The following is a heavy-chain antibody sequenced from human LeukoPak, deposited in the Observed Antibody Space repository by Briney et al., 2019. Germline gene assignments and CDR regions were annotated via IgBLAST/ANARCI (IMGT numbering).Heavy chain of an antibody. J-gene: IGHJ4*02. CDR3: ARSYSSSWYDELGVDY. Sequence: SQTLSLTCAISGDSVSSNSAAWNWIRQSPSRGLEWLGRTYYRSKWYNDYAVSVKSRITINPDTSKNQFSLQLNSVTPEDTAMYYCARSYSSSWYDELGVDYWGQGTLVTVSS. CDR1: GDSVSSNSAA. CDR2: TYYRSKWYN. V-gene: IGHV6-1*01. D-gene: IGHD6-13*01.